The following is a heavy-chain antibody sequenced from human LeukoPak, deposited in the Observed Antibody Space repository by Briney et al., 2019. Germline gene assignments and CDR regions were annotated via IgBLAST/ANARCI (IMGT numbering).Heavy chain of an antibody. CDR2: TKQDGSET. J-gene: IGHJ4*02. CDR3: ARAPTIGTTAIFDY. CDR1: GFTFNTYW. Sequence: GGSLRLSCEVSGFTFNTYWMSWVRQAPGKGLEWVANTKQDGSETNYVDSVKGRFTISRDNAKNSLYLQMNSLRAEDTAVYYCARAPTIGTTAIFDYWGQGSLVTVSS. D-gene: IGHD5-24*01. V-gene: IGHV3-7*04.